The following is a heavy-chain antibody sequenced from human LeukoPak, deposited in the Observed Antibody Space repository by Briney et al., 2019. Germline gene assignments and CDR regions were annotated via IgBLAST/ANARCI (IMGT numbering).Heavy chain of an antibody. V-gene: IGHV3-23*01. CDR2: ISGSGGST. CDR1: GFTFSSYW. J-gene: IGHJ6*02. Sequence: PGGSLRLSCAASGFTFSSYWMHWVRQAAGKGLEWVSAISGSGGSTYYADSVKGRFTISRDNSKNTLYLQMNSLRAEDTAVYYCAAHRGSGRYYYGMDVWGQGTTVTVSS. CDR3: AAHRGSGRYYYGMDV. D-gene: IGHD6-19*01.